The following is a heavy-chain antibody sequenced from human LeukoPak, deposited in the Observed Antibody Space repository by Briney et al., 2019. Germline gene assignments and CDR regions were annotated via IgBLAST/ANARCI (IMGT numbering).Heavy chain of an antibody. J-gene: IGHJ4*02. CDR1: GGSISSSSYY. CDR3: ARQLATYYDYVWGSYRDDTSPYFDY. D-gene: IGHD3-16*01. Sequence: NPSETLSLTCTVSGGSISSSSYYWGWIRQPPGKGLEWIGSIYYSGSTYYNPSLKSRVTISVDTSKNQFSLKLSSVTAADTAVYYCARQLATYYDYVWGSYRDDTSPYFDYWGQGTLVTVSS. V-gene: IGHV4-39*01. CDR2: IYYSGST.